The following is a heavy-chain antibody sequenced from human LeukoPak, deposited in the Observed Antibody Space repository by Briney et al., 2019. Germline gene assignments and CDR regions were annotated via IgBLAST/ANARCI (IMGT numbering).Heavy chain of an antibody. CDR3: ARDVLIGPSFDYGDYIPYQQ. J-gene: IGHJ1*01. CDR2: MNPNSGNT. Sequence: ASVKVSCKASGYTFTSYYINWVRQATGQGLEWMGWMNPNSGNTGYAQKFQGRVTMTRNTSISTAYMELSSLRSEDTAVYYCARDVLIGPSFDYGDYIPYQQWGQGTLVTVSS. CDR1: GYTFTSYY. D-gene: IGHD4/OR15-4a*01. V-gene: IGHV1-8*01.